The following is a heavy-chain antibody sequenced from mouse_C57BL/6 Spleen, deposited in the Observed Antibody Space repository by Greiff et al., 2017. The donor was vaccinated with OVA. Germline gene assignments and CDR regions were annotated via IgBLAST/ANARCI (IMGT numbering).Heavy chain of an antibody. CDR1: GFTFSDYG. D-gene: IGHD2-4*01. CDR3: ARTMITSWFAY. CDR2: ISSGSSTI. J-gene: IGHJ3*01. Sequence: EVKLVESGGGLVKPGGSLKLSCAASGFTFSDYGMHWVRQAPEKGLEWVAYISSGSSTIYYADTVKGRFTISRDNAKNTLFLQMTSLRSEDTAMYYCARTMITSWFAYWGQGTLGTVSA. V-gene: IGHV5-17*01.